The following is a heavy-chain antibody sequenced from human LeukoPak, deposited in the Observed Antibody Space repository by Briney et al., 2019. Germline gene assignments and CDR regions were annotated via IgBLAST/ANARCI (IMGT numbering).Heavy chain of an antibody. J-gene: IGHJ4*02. CDR3: ARAASRGYSYGY. V-gene: IGHV1-2*02. CDR2: INPNSGGT. CDR1: GYTFTGYY. D-gene: IGHD5-18*01. Sequence: ASVKVSCKASGYTFTGYYMHWVRQAPGQGLEWMGWINPNSGGTNYAQKFQGRVTITADKSTSTAYMELSSLRSEDTAVYYCARAASRGYSYGYWGQGTLVTVSS.